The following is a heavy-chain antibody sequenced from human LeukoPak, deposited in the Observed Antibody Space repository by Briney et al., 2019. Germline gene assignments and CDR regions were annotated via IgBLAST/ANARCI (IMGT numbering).Heavy chain of an antibody. CDR2: IWYDGSNK. Sequence: GGSLRLSCAASGFTFSSYGMHWVRQAPGEGLEWVAVIWYDGSNKYYADSVKGRFTISRDNSKNTLYLQMNSLRAEDTAVYYCAREGGVAVAGAFDYWGQGTLVTVSS. CDR1: GFTFSSYG. V-gene: IGHV3-33*01. J-gene: IGHJ4*02. D-gene: IGHD6-19*01. CDR3: AREGGVAVAGAFDY.